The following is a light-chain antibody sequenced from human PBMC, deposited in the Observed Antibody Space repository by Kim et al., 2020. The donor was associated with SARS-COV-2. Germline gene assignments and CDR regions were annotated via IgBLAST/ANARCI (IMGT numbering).Light chain of an antibody. CDR1: SLRSYY. CDR2: GKN. Sequence: SSELTQDPAVSVALGQTVRITCQGDSLRSYYASWYQQKPGQAPVLVIYGKNNRPSGIPDRFSGSSSGNTASLTITGAQAEDEADCYCNSRDSSGNHPSYV. J-gene: IGLJ1*01. CDR3: NSRDSSGNHPSYV. V-gene: IGLV3-19*01.